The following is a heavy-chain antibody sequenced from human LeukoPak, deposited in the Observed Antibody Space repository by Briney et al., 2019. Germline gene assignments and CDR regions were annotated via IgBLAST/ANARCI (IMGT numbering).Heavy chain of an antibody. D-gene: IGHD3-3*01. V-gene: IGHV4-34*01. J-gene: IGHJ5*02. CDR2: IYYSGST. CDR1: GGSFSGYY. Sequence: KTSETLSLTCAVYGGSFSGYYWSWIRQSPGRGLEWIGSIYYSGSTNYNPSLKSRVTISVDTSKNQFSLKLSSVTAADTAVYYCARVGNPLVTVFAWFDPWGQGTLVTVSS. CDR3: ARVGNPLVTVFAWFDP.